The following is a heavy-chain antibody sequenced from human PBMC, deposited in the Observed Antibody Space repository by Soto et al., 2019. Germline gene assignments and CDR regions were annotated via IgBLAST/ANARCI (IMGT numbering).Heavy chain of an antibody. CDR1: GFTFTSSA. J-gene: IGHJ4*02. CDR3: AADNLTTPLDY. D-gene: IGHD1-20*01. V-gene: IGHV1-58*01. Sequence: QMQLVQSGPEVKKPGTSVKVSCKASGFTFTSSAVKWVRQARGQRLEWIGWIVVGSGKTNYAQKFQERVTITRYMATSPAYMELSSLTAEDTALYYCAADNLTTPLDYWGQGTLFTVSS. CDR2: IVVGSGKT.